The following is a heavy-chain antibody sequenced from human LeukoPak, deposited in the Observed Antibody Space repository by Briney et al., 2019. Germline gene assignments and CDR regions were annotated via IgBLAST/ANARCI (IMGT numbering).Heavy chain of an antibody. CDR1: GFTFSSYG. Sequence: GGSLRVSCAASGFTFSSYGMHWGRQAPGKGLGWVAVISYDGSNNYYAASVKGRFTISRDNSKNTLYLQMNSLRAEDPAVYYCAKGHQWVLDYWGQGTLVTVSS. D-gene: IGHD1-26*01. CDR2: ISYDGSNN. CDR3: AKGHQWVLDY. J-gene: IGHJ4*02. V-gene: IGHV3-30*18.